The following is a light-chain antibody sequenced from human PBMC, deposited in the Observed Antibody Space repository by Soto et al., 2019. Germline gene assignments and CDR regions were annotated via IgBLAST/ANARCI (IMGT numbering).Light chain of an antibody. J-gene: IGLJ1*01. CDR2: NNS. Sequence: QSVLTQPPSVSGAPGQRVTISCTGSSSNIGAGYDVHWYQQLPGTAPKLLIYNNSNRPSGVPDRFSGSKSGTSASLAITGLQAEDEADYYCQSYDSSLSVYVFGTGTKVTVL. V-gene: IGLV1-40*01. CDR1: SSNIGAGYD. CDR3: QSYDSSLSVYV.